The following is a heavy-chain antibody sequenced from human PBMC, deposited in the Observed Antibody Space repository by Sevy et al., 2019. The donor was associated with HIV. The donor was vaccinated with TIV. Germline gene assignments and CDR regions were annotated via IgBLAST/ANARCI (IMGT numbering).Heavy chain of an antibody. D-gene: IGHD3-22*01. Sequence: ASVKVSCKASGGTFSNYAITWVRQAPGQGLEWMGGFIPMFDTANYAQKFQGKVTLTADGSTTTAYMELSSLRFDVTAVYYCAGSYFDSSGYSPLYYYGMDVWGQGTTVTVSS. V-gene: IGHV1-69*13. J-gene: IGHJ6*02. CDR1: GGTFSNYA. CDR3: AGSYFDSSGYSPLYYYGMDV. CDR2: FIPMFDTA.